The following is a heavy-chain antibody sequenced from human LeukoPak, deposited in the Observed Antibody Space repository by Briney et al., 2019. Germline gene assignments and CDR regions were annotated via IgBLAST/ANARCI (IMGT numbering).Heavy chain of an antibody. V-gene: IGHV1-2*06. CDR1: GYSFSDYS. CDR3: ARGGSGGGYLYYFDS. Sequence: ASVKVSCKASGYSFSDYSMHWVRQAPGQGLEWMGRINSNSGGTSYAQNFQGRVTMTRDTSISTAYMEVSGLTSDDTAVYYCARGGSGGGYLYYFDSWGQGTLVSVSS. CDR2: INSNSGGT. J-gene: IGHJ4*02. D-gene: IGHD3-10*01.